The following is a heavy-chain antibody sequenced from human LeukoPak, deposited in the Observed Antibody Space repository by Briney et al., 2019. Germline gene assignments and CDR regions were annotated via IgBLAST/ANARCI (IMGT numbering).Heavy chain of an antibody. CDR1: GGSFSGYY. J-gene: IGHJ4*02. D-gene: IGHD5-12*01. CDR3: ARADSGYDQYYFDY. CDR2: INHSGST. Sequence: SETLSLTCAVYGGSFSGYYWSWIRQPPGKGLEWIGEINHSGSTNYNPSLKSRVTISVDTSKNQFSLKLSSVTAADTAVYYCARADSGYDQYYFDYWGQGTLVTVS. V-gene: IGHV4-34*01.